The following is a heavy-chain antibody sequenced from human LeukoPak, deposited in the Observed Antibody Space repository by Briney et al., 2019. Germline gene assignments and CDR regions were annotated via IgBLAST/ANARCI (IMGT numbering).Heavy chain of an antibody. D-gene: IGHD3-22*01. Sequence: ASVKVSCKASGYTFTSYGISWVRQAPGQGLEWMGWISAYNGNTNYAQKLQGRVTMTTDTSTSTAYMELRSLRSDDTAVYYCARVPPMNYYDSSGYRGSFDYWGQRTLVTVSS. V-gene: IGHV1-18*01. CDR3: ARVPPMNYYDSSGYRGSFDY. J-gene: IGHJ4*02. CDR2: ISAYNGNT. CDR1: GYTFTSYG.